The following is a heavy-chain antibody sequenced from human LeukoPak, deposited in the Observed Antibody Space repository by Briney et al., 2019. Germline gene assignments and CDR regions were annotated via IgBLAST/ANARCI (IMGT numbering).Heavy chain of an antibody. D-gene: IGHD6-19*01. Sequence: PGGSLRLSCAASAFTFSGYSMNWVRQAPGKGLEWISYISSSGAVIYYADSVKGRFTISRDNAKNSLYLQMNSLRAEDTAVYYCARELSVAGRRGGYFDYWGQGTLVTVSS. CDR2: ISSSGAVI. CDR1: AFTFSGYS. V-gene: IGHV3-48*04. CDR3: ARELSVAGRRGGYFDY. J-gene: IGHJ4*02.